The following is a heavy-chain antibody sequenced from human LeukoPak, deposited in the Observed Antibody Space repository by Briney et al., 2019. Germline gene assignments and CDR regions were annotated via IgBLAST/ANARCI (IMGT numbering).Heavy chain of an antibody. D-gene: IGHD5-18*01. V-gene: IGHV4-39*07. CDR3: ARAVYGQLWTSYYYYYYMDV. CDR1: GGSISSSSYY. J-gene: IGHJ6*03. CDR2: IYYSGST. Sequence: SETLSLTCTVSGGSISSSSYYWGWIRQPPGKGLEWIGSIYYSGSTYYNPSLKSRVTISVDTSKNQFSLKLSSVTAADTAVYYCARAVYGQLWTSYYYYYYMDVWGKGTTVTISS.